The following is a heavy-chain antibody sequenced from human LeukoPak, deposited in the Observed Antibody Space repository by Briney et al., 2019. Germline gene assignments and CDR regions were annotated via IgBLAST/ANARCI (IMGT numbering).Heavy chain of an antibody. J-gene: IGHJ4*02. D-gene: IGHD3-22*01. CDR2: ISVRSNYR. V-gene: IGHV3-21*01. CDR3: VRLRRNSDRSGFYYYYDY. CDR1: GYTFSDFC. Sequence: GGSLRLSCAASGYTFSDFCVNWVRQAPGKGLEWVSSISVRSNYRYYADSVRGRFSISRDDARNSLYLQMNSLRAEDTAVYYCVRLRRNSDRSGFYYYYDYWGQGTLVTVSS.